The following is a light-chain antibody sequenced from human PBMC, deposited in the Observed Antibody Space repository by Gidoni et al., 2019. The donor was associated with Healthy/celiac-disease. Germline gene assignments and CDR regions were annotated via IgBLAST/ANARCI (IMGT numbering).Light chain of an antibody. CDR2: KDS. CDR3: QSADSIGTSV. V-gene: IGLV3-25*02. J-gene: IGLJ2*01. CDR1: ALPKQY. Sequence: SYELTQPPSVSVSTGQTDRITCSGDALPKQYAYWYQQKPGQAPVLVIYKDSERPSGIPERFSGSSSGTTVTLTISGVQAEDAADYYCQSADSIGTSVFGGGTKLTVL.